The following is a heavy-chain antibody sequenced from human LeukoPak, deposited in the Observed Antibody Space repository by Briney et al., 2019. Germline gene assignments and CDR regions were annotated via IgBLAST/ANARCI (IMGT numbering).Heavy chain of an antibody. Sequence: VASVKVSCKASGYTFTSYDINWVRQATGQGLEWMGWMNPNSGNTGYAQKFQGRVTMTRNTSISTAYMELSSLRSEDTAVYYCAKRREVVPAAIRGGEFDPWGQGTLVTVSS. J-gene: IGHJ5*02. D-gene: IGHD2-2*02. V-gene: IGHV1-8*01. CDR3: AKRREVVPAAIRGGEFDP. CDR1: GYTFTSYD. CDR2: MNPNSGNT.